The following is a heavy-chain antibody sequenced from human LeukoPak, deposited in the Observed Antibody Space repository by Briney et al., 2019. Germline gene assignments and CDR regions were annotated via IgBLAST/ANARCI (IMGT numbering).Heavy chain of an antibody. D-gene: IGHD2-8*01. CDR3: ARGEGYAVPFNYYYYYYMDV. J-gene: IGHJ6*03. CDR2: INHGGST. Sequence: SETLSLTCAVYGGSFSGYYWSWIRQPPGKGLEWIGEINHGGSTNYNPSLKSRVTISVDTSKNQFSLKLSSVTAADTAVYYCARGEGYAVPFNYYYYYYMDVWGKGTTVTVSS. CDR1: GGSFSGYY. V-gene: IGHV4-34*01.